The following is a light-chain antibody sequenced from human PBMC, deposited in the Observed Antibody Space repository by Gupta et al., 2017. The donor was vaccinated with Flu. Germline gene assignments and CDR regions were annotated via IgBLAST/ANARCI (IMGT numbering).Light chain of an antibody. CDR3: QQHSDLPMST. J-gene: IGKJ2*01. V-gene: IGKV3-11*01. CDR2: DAA. CDR1: QRIKIY. Sequence: IVLTQSAATLSLSPGDRSILSCRASQRIKIYLAWYQQKPVQPPRLLMFDAAKRAAGIPDRFSGRGWGKELTLTINNREQEDFAGYYSQQHSDLPMSTFGQGTKLEIK.